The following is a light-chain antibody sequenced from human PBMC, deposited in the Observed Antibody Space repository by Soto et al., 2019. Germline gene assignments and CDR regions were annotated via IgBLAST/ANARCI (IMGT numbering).Light chain of an antibody. Sequence: DIQMTQSPSSLSVSIGDRVTITCRASQSISTYLNWYEQKPGKAHNLLIYGASTLQSGVPSRFSGGGSGTYFALTFSGLQPEDFGSYYCQQSYTSPVTVGGGTKVEIK. V-gene: IGKV1-39*01. J-gene: IGKJ4*01. CDR2: GAS. CDR3: QQSYTSPVT. CDR1: QSISTY.